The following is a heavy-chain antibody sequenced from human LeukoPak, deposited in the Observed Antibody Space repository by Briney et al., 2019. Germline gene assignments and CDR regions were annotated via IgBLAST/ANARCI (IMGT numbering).Heavy chain of an antibody. Sequence: GGSLRLSCAASGFHFSNYGMHWVRQAPGRGLEWVAVISADGIDKYYADSVKGRYTISRDNSKNTLYLQMSSLRAEDTAVYYCAKDKGREGDYWGQGNLVTVSS. CDR2: ISADGIDK. CDR3: AKDKGREGDY. CDR1: GFHFSNYG. V-gene: IGHV3-30*18. J-gene: IGHJ4*02.